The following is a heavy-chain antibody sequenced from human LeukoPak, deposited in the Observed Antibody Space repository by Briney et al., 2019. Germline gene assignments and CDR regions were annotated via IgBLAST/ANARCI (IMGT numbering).Heavy chain of an antibody. D-gene: IGHD1-1*01. CDR1: GYTFTSYY. CDR2: INPSGGST. Sequence: XXGKVSCKASGYTFTSYYMHWVRQAPGQGLEWMGIINPSGGSTSYAQKFQGRVTMTRDTSTSTVYMELSSLRSEDTAVYYCARDQGRGARYDWYFDLWGRGTLVTVSS. J-gene: IGHJ2*01. CDR3: ARDQGRGARYDWYFDL. V-gene: IGHV1-46*01.